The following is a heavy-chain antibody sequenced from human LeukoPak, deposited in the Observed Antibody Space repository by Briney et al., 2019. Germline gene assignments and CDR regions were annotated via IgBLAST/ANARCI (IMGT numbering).Heavy chain of an antibody. CDR2: LYIGGNT. J-gene: IGHJ4*02. V-gene: IGHV3-53*01. Sequence: GGSLRLSCATSGFTVSANYMTWVRRAPGKGLEWVSALYIGGNTYYADSVRGRFTISRDNSKNTLYLQMNSLRAEDTAIYYCMTAAGYNFGQYWGQGTLVTVSS. CDR1: GFTVSANY. D-gene: IGHD5-18*01. CDR3: MTAAGYNFGQY.